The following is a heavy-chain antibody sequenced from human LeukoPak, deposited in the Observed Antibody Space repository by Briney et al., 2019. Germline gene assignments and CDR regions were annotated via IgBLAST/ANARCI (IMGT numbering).Heavy chain of an antibody. V-gene: IGHV3-13*01. CDR1: GFTFSSYD. CDR2: IGTAGDT. CDR3: AREGDIAAAAWGSFDY. D-gene: IGHD6-13*01. Sequence: QAGGSLRLSCAASGFTFSSYDMHWVRQATGKGLEWVSAIGTAGDTYYPGSVKGRFTISRENAKNSLYLQMNSLRAGDTAVYYCAREGDIAAAAWGSFDYWGQGTLVTVSS. J-gene: IGHJ4*02.